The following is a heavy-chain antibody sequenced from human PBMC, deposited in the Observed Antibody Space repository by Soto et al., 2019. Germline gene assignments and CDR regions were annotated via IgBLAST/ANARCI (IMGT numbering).Heavy chain of an antibody. CDR2: TYYRSKWYN. CDR1: GDSVSDNSAA. V-gene: IGHV6-1*01. CDR3: ASEFPYYVSSDSYLDY. D-gene: IGHD3-16*01. J-gene: IGHJ4*02. Sequence: QVQLQQSGPGLVKPSQTLSLTCAISGDSVSDNSAAWNWIRQSPSRGLEWLGRTYYRSKWYNDYAVSVKSRRTVTPDTSKNHFSMHLNSLTPEDTAGYYCASEFPYYVSSDSYLDYWGQGALVTVSS.